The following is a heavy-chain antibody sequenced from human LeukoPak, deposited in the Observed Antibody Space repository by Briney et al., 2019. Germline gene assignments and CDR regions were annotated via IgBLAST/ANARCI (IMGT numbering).Heavy chain of an antibody. Sequence: ASVKVSCKASGYTFTSNYIHWVRQAPGQGLEWMGMIYPRDGSTSYAQKLQGRVTMTTDTSTSTAYMELRSLRSDDTAVYYCARVRQRTYYYDSSGLNWFDPWGQGTLVTVSS. J-gene: IGHJ5*02. CDR2: IYPRDGST. CDR1: GYTFTSNY. D-gene: IGHD3-22*01. CDR3: ARVRQRTYYYDSSGLNWFDP. V-gene: IGHV1-46*01.